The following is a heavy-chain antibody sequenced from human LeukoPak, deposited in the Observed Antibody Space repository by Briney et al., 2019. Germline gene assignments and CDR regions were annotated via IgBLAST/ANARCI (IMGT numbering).Heavy chain of an antibody. Sequence: QPGRSLRLSCAASGFTFSGYGMHWVRQTPGKGLEWVAVISYDGSNKYYADSVKGRFTISRDNSKNTMYLQMSSLRAEDTAMYYCAKDGSGLTYYFDQWGQGTLVTVSS. CDR1: GFTFSGYG. V-gene: IGHV3-30*18. CDR2: ISYDGSNK. CDR3: AKDGSGLTYYFDQ. D-gene: IGHD5-12*01. J-gene: IGHJ4*02.